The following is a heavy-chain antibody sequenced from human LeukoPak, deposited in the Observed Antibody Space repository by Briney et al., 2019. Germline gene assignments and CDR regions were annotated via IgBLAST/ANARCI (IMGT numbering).Heavy chain of an antibody. CDR1: GYSFTSYW. D-gene: IGHD3-9*01. V-gene: IGHV5-10-1*01. CDR3: ARHSADYDILTGASDDAFDI. J-gene: IGHJ3*02. Sequence: GESLKISCQGSGYSFTSYWISWVRQMPGKGLEWMGRIDPSDSYTNYSPSFQGHVTISADKSISTAYLQWSSLKASDTAMYYCARHSADYDILTGASDDAFDIWGQGTMVTVSS. CDR2: IDPSDSYT.